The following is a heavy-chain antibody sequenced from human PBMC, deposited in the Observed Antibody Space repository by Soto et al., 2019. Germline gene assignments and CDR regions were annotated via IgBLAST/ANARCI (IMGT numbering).Heavy chain of an antibody. J-gene: IGHJ4*02. CDR2: IYYSGRT. CDR1: GGSISSGGYY. V-gene: IGHV4-31*03. D-gene: IGHD1-1*01. CDR3: ARSPQLEPRFDY. Sequence: QVQLQESGPGLVKPSQTLSLTCTVSGGSISSGGYYWSWIRQHPGMGLEWSGYIYYSGRTYYNRSPKRRVTISVDTSKNQFSLKLSSVTAAGTALYYGARSPQLEPRFDYWGQGTLVTVSS.